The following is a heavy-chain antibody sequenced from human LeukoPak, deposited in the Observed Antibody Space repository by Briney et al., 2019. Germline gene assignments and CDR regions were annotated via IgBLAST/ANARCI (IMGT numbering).Heavy chain of an antibody. CDR3: ARDLVGMVRGVSSDWFDP. J-gene: IGHJ5*02. V-gene: IGHV3-73*01. D-gene: IGHD3-10*01. CDR2: IRSKANSYAT. CDR1: GFTFSGSA. Sequence: GGSLRLSCATSGFTFSGSAMHWVRQASGKGLEWVGRIRSKANSYATAYAASVKGRFTISRDDSKNTAYLQMNSLKTEDTAVYYCARDLVGMVRGVSSDWFDPWGQGTLVTVSS.